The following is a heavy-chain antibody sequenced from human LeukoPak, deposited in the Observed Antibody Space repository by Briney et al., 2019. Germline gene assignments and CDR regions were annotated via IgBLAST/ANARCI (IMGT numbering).Heavy chain of an antibody. CDR2: IYYSGST. Sequence: SETLSLTCTVSGGSISSGSYYWSWIRQPPGKGLEWIGYIYYSGSTNYNPSLKSRVTISVDTSKNQFSLKLSSVTAADTAVYYCARERTYSNYPYYFYYMDVWGKGTTVTVSS. D-gene: IGHD4-11*01. V-gene: IGHV4-61*01. CDR1: GGSISSGSYY. J-gene: IGHJ6*03. CDR3: ARERTYSNYPYYFYYMDV.